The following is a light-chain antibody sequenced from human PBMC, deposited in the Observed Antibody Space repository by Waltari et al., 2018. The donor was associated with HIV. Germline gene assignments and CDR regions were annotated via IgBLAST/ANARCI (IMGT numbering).Light chain of an antibody. CDR1: TANIGANF. CDR3: AVLDDTLGGGV. V-gene: IGLV1-47*01. Sequence: SGTPGQKVTISCSGGTANIGANFVFWFQQFPGTAPKLLIYRDNLRHSGVPARFSGSKSGTSASLTISGLRSDDEAHYFCAVLDDTLGGGVFGGGTKLTVL. CDR2: RDN. J-gene: IGLJ2*01.